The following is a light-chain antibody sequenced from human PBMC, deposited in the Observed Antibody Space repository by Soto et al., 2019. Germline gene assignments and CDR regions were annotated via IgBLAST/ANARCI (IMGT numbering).Light chain of an antibody. CDR2: HTS. Sequence: IGLTQSPCTLSLSPGERATLSCRASQSVSNNYLAWYQQSPGQAPRLLIYHTSRRATGIPDRFSGIGSGTDFTLTISRLETEDLAVYYCQQYGTSPITFGQGTRLEIK. V-gene: IGKV3-20*01. CDR3: QQYGTSPIT. J-gene: IGKJ5*01. CDR1: QSVSNNY.